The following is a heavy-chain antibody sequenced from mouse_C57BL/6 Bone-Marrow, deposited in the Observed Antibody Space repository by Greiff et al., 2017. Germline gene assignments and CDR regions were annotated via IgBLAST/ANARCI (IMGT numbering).Heavy chain of an antibody. CDR3: ARSDGPHGDYIDY. CDR2: IYPSDSET. D-gene: IGHD2-3*01. CDR1: GYTFTSYW. Sequence: QVQLQQPGAELVRPGSSVKLSCKASGYTFTSYWMDWVKQRPGQGLEWIGNIYPSDSETHYNQKFKDKATLTVDKSSSTAYMQLSSLTSEDSAVYYCARSDGPHGDYIDYWGQGTTLTVSS. V-gene: IGHV1-61*01. J-gene: IGHJ2*01.